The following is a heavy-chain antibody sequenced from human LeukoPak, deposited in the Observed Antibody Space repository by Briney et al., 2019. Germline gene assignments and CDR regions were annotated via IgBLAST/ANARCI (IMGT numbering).Heavy chain of an antibody. D-gene: IGHD3-22*01. J-gene: IGHJ4*02. V-gene: IGHV4-59*01. CDR1: GGSISSYY. CDR2: IYYSGST. Sequence: PSETLSLTCTVSGGSISSYYWSWIRQPPGKGLEWIGYIYYSGSTNYNPSLKSRVTISVDTSKNQFSLKLSSVTAADTAVYYCAKEFRITMTVVVHPFDFWGQGTLVTVSS. CDR3: AKEFRITMTVVVHPFDF.